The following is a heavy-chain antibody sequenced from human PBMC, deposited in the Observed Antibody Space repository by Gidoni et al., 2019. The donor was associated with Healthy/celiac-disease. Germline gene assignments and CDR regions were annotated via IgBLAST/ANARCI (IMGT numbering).Heavy chain of an antibody. D-gene: IGHD2-15*01. CDR3: ARARGGYCSGGSCASYYYYYGMDV. Sequence: QVQLVASVAGVVHPGRSLRLSCAASGFTFSSYALHWVAPAPGKGLGGGVVIWYDGSNKYYADSGKGRLNISRDNSKNTLYLQMNSLRAEDTAVYYCARARGGYCSGGSCASYYYYYGMDVWGQGTTVTVSS. V-gene: IGHV3-33*01. CDR2: IWYDGSNK. CDR1: GFTFSSYA. J-gene: IGHJ6*02.